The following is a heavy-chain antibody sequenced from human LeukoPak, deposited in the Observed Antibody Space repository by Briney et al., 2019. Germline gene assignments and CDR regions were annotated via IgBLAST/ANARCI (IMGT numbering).Heavy chain of an antibody. CDR2: MRVDGTDI. CDR3: ARGRGWTYDS. CDR1: GFTFTNDF. D-gene: IGHD3/OR15-3a*01. Sequence: PGGSLRLSCAASGFTFTNDFMTWVRQAPGKGLEWVANMRVDGTDIHHADSVEGRFTISSDNARNSLYLQMNTLRAEDTAVYYCARGRGWTYDSWGRGTLVTVSS. V-gene: IGHV3-7*04. J-gene: IGHJ4*02.